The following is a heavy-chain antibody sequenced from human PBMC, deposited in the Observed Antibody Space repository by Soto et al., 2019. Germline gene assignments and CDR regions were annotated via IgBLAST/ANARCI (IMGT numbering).Heavy chain of an antibody. Sequence: QVQLVQSGAEVKKTGSSVKVSCKASGGTFSTFGISWVRQAPGQGLEWMGGIIPFFGTAKYSQKFEDRITITADESTNTVSMDLRSLTSEHTAIYYCARTAPMDAGDKYYYDLWGQGALVTVSS. CDR3: ARTAPMDAGDKYYYDL. CDR1: GGTFSTFG. V-gene: IGHV1-69*01. D-gene: IGHD3-16*01. J-gene: IGHJ4*02. CDR2: IIPFFGTA.